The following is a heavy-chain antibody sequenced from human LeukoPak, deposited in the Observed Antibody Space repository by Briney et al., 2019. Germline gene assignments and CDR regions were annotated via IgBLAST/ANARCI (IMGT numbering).Heavy chain of an antibody. Sequence: GASVKVSCKASGYTFTSYAMHWVRQAPGQRLEWMGWINAGNGNTKYSQKFQGRVTITRDTSASTAYMELSSLRSDDTAVYYCARAEDSSGWYRATTYYFDYWGQGTLVTVSS. V-gene: IGHV1-3*01. CDR3: ARAEDSSGWYRATTYYFDY. D-gene: IGHD6-19*01. CDR1: GYTFTSYA. CDR2: INAGNGNT. J-gene: IGHJ4*02.